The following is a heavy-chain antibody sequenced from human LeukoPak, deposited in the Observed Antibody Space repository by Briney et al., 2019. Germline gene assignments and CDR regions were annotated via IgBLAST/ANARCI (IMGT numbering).Heavy chain of an antibody. CDR3: ARGFLGYKPDY. CDR1: GFTFSSYT. V-gene: IGHV3-23*01. Sequence: GGSLRLSCAASGFTFSSYTMSWVRQAPGKGLEWVSAISGSGGGTYYADSVKGRFTTSRDNSKNTLYLEMNSLRAEDTAVYYCARGFLGYKPDYWGQGTLVTVSS. J-gene: IGHJ4*02. CDR2: ISGSGGGT. D-gene: IGHD5-24*01.